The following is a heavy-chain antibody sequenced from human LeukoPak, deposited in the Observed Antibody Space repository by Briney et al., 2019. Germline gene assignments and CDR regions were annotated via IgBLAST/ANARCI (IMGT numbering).Heavy chain of an antibody. CDR2: IRSKAYGGTT. V-gene: IGHV3-49*03. D-gene: IGHD3-3*01. Sequence: WFRQAPGKGLEWVGFIRSKAYGGTTEYAASVKGRFTISRDDSKSIAYLQMNSLKTEDTAVFFCTSQGYDFWSGYPYFDYWGQGTLVTVSS. J-gene: IGHJ4*02. CDR3: TSQGYDFWSGYPYFDY.